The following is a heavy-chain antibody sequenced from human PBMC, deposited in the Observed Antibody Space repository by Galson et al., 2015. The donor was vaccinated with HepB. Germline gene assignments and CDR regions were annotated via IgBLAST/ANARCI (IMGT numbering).Heavy chain of an antibody. J-gene: IGHJ4*02. D-gene: IGHD3-10*02. V-gene: IGHV1-69*08. Sequence: SVKVSCKASGVTFSSYPFTWVRQAPGQGLEWVGRITPILGSGDYAQKFQGRVTITADKSRSTVYMEVNSLTSEDTAVYFCAWSRDAYYVQFWGQGTLVTVS. CDR1: GVTFSSYP. CDR2: ITPILGSG. CDR3: AWSRDAYYVQF.